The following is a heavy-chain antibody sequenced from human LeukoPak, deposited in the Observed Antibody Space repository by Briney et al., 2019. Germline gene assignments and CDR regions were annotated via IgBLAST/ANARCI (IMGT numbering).Heavy chain of an antibody. J-gene: IGHJ3*02. V-gene: IGHV1-69*05. Sequence: SVKVSCKASGGTFSSYAISWVRQAPGQGLEWMGGIIPIFGTANYAQKFQGRVTITTDESTSTAYMELSSLRSEDTAVYYCARCSSCPTHDTFDIWGQGTMVTVSS. CDR3: ARCSSCPTHDTFDI. CDR1: GGTFSSYA. CDR2: IIPIFGTA. D-gene: IGHD6-13*01.